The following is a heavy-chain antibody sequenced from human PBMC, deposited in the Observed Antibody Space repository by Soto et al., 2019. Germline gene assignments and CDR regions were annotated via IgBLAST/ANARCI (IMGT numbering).Heavy chain of an antibody. D-gene: IGHD3-22*01. CDR2: INPSGGIT. V-gene: IGHV1-46*01. CDR3: ARARGPNYYDGENWLDP. J-gene: IGHJ5*02. Sequence: ASVKVSCKASGYTFTSYYMHWVLQAPVQVLEWMVIINPSGGITSYAQKFQGRAPMTRDTSTTKVYWELSGLRSEDTAGYYVARARGPNYYDGENWLDPWGKGTLVTVSS. CDR1: GYTFTSYY.